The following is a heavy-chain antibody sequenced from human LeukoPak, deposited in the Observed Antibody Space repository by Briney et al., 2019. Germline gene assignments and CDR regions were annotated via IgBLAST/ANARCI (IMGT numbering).Heavy chain of an antibody. CDR3: ARVSLYDSSGYYLYYFDY. D-gene: IGHD3-22*01. V-gene: IGHV3-53*01. CDR2: IYSGGST. Sequence: GGSLRLSCAASGFTFSRHWIHWVRQAPGKGLEWVSVIYSGGSTYHADSVKGRFTISRDKSKNTLYLQMNSLRAEDTAVYYCARVSLYDSSGYYLYYFDYWGQGTLVTVSS. J-gene: IGHJ4*02. CDR1: GFTFSRHW.